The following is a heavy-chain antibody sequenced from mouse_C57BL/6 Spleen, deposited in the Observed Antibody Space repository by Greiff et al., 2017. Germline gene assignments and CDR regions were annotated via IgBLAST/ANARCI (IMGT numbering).Heavy chain of an antibody. D-gene: IGHD2-3*01. V-gene: IGHV1-26*01. J-gene: IGHJ4*01. CDR1: GYTFTDYY. CDR2: INPNNGGT. CDR3: AREGDGYAMDY. Sequence: VQLKQSGPELVKPGASVKISCKASGYTFTDYYMNWVKQSHGKSLEWIGDINPNNGGTSYNQKFKGKATLTVDKSSSTAYMELRSLTSEASAVYYCAREGDGYAMDYWGQGTSVTVSS.